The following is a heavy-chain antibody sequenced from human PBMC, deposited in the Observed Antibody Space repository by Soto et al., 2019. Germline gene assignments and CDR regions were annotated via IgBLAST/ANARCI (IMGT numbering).Heavy chain of an antibody. J-gene: IGHJ4*02. D-gene: IGHD3-22*01. CDR3: ARDQTDSGGYSDS. CDR2: IWKDGSNE. V-gene: IGHV3-33*01. CDR1: GFNFSSYG. Sequence: PGGSLRLSCEASGFNFSSYGIHWVRQAPGKGLEWVAIIWKDGSNEYYADSVKGRFTISRDNSKNTVYLQVSKLGAEDTAVYFCARDQTDSGGYSDSWGQGTLVTVSS.